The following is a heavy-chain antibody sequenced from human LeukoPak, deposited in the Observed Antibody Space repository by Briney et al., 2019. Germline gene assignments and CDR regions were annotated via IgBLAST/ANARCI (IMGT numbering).Heavy chain of an antibody. J-gene: IGHJ6*02. V-gene: IGHV3-21*01. CDR3: ARDNKLRFLEWLLYHRYYGMDV. Sequence: GGSLRLSCAASGFTFSSYSMNWVRQAPVKGLEWVSSISSSSSYIYYADSVKGRFTISRDNAKNSLYLQMNSLRAEDTAVYYCARDNKLRFLEWLLYHRYYGMDVWGQGTTVTVSS. CDR1: GFTFSSYS. CDR2: ISSSSSYI. D-gene: IGHD3-3*01.